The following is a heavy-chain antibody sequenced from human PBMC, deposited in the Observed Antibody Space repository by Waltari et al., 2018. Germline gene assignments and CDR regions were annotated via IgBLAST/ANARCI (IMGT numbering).Heavy chain of an antibody. Sequence: EVQLVESGGGLVKPGGSLRLSCAASGFTFSSYSMNWVRQAPGKGLEWVSSISSSSSYIYDADSVKGRFTISRDNAKNSLYLQMNSLRAEDTAVYYCARDSLITMVRGVPIDYYYGMDVWGQGTTVTVSS. CDR1: GFTFSSYS. CDR3: ARDSLITMVRGVPIDYYYGMDV. V-gene: IGHV3-21*01. D-gene: IGHD3-10*01. J-gene: IGHJ6*02. CDR2: ISSSSSYI.